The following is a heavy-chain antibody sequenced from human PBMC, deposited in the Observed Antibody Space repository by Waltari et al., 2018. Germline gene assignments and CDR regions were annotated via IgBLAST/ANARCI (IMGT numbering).Heavy chain of an antibody. CDR1: RDAITEHY. V-gene: IGHV1-2*02. CDR2: INPNGGST. Sequence: LVQSGAEVMKPGASVKVSCKVSRDAITEHYIHWVRQAPGQGLEGRGWINPNGGSTHYAQRYRGRITMTWDTSMTTSYMGLSGLRSDDTAVYYCAREYCGGDCRLFDFWGQGTLVTVSS. J-gene: IGHJ4*02. D-gene: IGHD2-21*02. CDR3: AREYCGGDCRLFDF.